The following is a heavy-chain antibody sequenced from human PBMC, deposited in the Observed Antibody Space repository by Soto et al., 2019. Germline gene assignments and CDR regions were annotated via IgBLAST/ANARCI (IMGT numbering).Heavy chain of an antibody. CDR2: INPNSGGT. D-gene: IGHD5-18*01. J-gene: IGHJ6*02. V-gene: IGHV1-2*02. CDR1: GYAYTGYS. Sequence: ASVNVSCKGSGYAYTGYSLHSVRHAPGQRLEWMGWINPNSGGTNYAQKFQGRVTMTRDTSISTAYMELSRLRSDDTAVYYCARDRYSYGYGNLYYYYYGMDVWGQGTTVTVSS. CDR3: ARDRYSYGYGNLYYYYYGMDV.